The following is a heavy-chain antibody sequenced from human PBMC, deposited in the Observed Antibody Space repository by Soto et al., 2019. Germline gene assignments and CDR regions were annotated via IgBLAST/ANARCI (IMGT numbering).Heavy chain of an antibody. CDR2: ISGSGGST. J-gene: IGHJ6*02. V-gene: IGHV3-23*01. D-gene: IGHD6-13*01. CDR1: GFTFSSYA. CDR3: AKEEGSLAAAGPYYYSGMDV. Sequence: PGGSLRLSCAASGFTFSSYAMSWIRQAPGKGLEWVSAISGSGGSTYYADSVKGRFTIPSDSSKNTRYRQMNSRRSEAPAEYYCAKEEGSLAAAGPYYYSGMDVWGQGNTVTVSS.